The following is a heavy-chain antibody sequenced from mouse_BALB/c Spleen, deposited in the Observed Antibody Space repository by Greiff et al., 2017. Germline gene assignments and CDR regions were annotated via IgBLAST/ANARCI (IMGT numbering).Heavy chain of an antibody. CDR1: GFTFTDYY. D-gene: IGHD2-10*02. V-gene: IGHV7-3*02. J-gene: IGHJ4*01. CDR3: AREKYGLYDSMDY. Sequence: EVILVESGGGLVQPGGSLRLSCATSGFTFTDYYMSWVRQPPGQALEWLGFIRNKANGYTTEYSSSVKGRFTISRDNSQSILYLQMNTLRAEDSATYYCAREKYGLYDSMDYWGQGTSVTVSS. CDR2: IRNKANGYTT.